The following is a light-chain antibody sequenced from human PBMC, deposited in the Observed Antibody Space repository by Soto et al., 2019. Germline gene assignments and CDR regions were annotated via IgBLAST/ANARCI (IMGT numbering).Light chain of an antibody. V-gene: IGLV2-14*01. CDR1: SSDVGGYNY. CDR3: SSYTSSSTPYA. CDR2: EVS. Sequence: QSALTQPASVSGSPGQSITISCTGTSSDVGGYNYVSWYQQHPGKAPKLMIYEVSNRPSGVSNRFSGSKSGNTASLTISGLQAEEEADYFCSSYTSSSTPYAFGTGIKVTVL. J-gene: IGLJ1*01.